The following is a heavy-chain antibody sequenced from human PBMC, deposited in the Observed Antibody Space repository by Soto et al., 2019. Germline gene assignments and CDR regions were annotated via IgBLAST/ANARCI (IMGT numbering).Heavy chain of an antibody. CDR2: ISSSSSTI. CDR1: GFTFSSYS. J-gene: IGHJ4*02. Sequence: GGSLRLSCAASGFTFSSYSMNWVRQAPGKGLEWVSYISSSSSTIYYADSVKGRFTISRDNAKNSLYLQMNSLRDEDTAVCYCARRIKVRYDRSGYYYRFLDYWGQGTPVPVSS. V-gene: IGHV3-48*02. D-gene: IGHD3-22*01. CDR3: ARRIKVRYDRSGYYYRFLDY.